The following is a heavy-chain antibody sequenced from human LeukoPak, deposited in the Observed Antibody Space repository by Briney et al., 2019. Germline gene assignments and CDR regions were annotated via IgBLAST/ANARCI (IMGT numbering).Heavy chain of an antibody. CDR2: IKQDGSEK. J-gene: IGHJ3*02. D-gene: IGHD3-10*01. Sequence: PGGSLRLSCAASGFTFSSYSMSWVRQAPGKGLEWVANIKQDGSEKYYVDSVKGRFTISRDSAKNSLYLQMNSLRAEDTAVYYCARDFASGSYSGDAFDIWGQGTMVIVSS. CDR1: GFTFSSYS. CDR3: ARDFASGSYSGDAFDI. V-gene: IGHV3-7*01.